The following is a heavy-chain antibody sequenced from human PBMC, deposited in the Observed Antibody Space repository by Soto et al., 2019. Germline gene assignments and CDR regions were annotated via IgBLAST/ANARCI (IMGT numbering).Heavy chain of an antibody. J-gene: IGHJ4*02. D-gene: IGHD4-17*01. V-gene: IGHV4-59*08. CDR2: IYYSGST. CDR1: GGSISSNY. CDR3: ARRQGGDYGHYFDY. Sequence: SETLSLTSIVSGGSISSNYWSWIRQPPGKGLERIGYIYYSGSTNYNPSLKSRVTISVDTSKNQFSLKVSSVTAADTAVYYCARRQGGDYGHYFDYWGQGALVTVSS.